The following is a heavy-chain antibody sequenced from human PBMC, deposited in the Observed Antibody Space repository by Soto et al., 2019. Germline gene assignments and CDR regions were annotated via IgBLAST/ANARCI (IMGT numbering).Heavy chain of an antibody. CDR2: IYASGST. V-gene: IGHV4-4*07. Sequence: QVQLQESGPGLVKPSETLSLTCTVSGGSISSSYWSWIRQPAGKGLEWIGRIYASGSTNYNPSLKSRVTMSVDTSKIQFSLKLRSVTAADTAVYYCARACSSTSCYDVFDYWGQGTLVTVSS. CDR3: ARACSSTSCYDVFDY. CDR1: GGSISSSY. J-gene: IGHJ4*02. D-gene: IGHD2-2*01.